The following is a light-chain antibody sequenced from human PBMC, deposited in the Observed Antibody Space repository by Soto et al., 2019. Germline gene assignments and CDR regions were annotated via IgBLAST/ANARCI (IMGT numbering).Light chain of an antibody. V-gene: IGLV2-8*01. J-gene: IGLJ2*01. CDR3: SSYVGDNNVV. Sequence: QSALTQPPSASGSPGQSVTISCTGTSSDVGGYNYVSWYQQHPGAAPKLMIYEVVKRPSGVPDRFSGSKSGNTASLTVSGLQAEDESDYYCSSYVGDNNVVFGGGTKLTVL. CDR2: EVV. CDR1: SSDVGGYNY.